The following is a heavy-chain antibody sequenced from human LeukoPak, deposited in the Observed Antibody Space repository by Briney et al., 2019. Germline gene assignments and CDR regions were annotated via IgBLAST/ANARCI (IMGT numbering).Heavy chain of an antibody. CDR2: INPNSGGT. V-gene: IGHV1-2*06. D-gene: IGHD6-13*01. CDR3: AGSAAAGQFDY. Sequence: APVKVSCKASGYTFTGYYMHWVRQAPGQGLEWMGRINPNSGGTNYAQKFQGRVTMTRDTSISTAYMELSRLRSDDTAAYYCAGSAAAGQFDYWGQGTLVTVSS. CDR1: GYTFTGYY. J-gene: IGHJ4*02.